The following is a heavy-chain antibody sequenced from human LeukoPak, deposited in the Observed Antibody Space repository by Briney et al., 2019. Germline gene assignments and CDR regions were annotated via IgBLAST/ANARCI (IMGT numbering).Heavy chain of an antibody. CDR3: ARVDLPLNRSDP. CDR1: GYTFTGYY. CDR2: INPNSGGT. V-gene: IGHV1-2*02. D-gene: IGHD2-2*03. J-gene: IGHJ5*02. Sequence: GASVKVSCKPSGYTFTGYYMHWLRQAPGQGLEWMGWINPNSGGTNYAQKFQGRVTMTRDTSISTAYMELSRLRSDDTAVYYCARVDLPLNRSDPWRQGTLVTVSS.